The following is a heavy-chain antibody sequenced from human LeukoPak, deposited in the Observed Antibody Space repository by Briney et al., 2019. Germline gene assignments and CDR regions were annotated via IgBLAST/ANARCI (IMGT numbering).Heavy chain of an antibody. CDR3: ANDGSGSACTSSACFFDL. Sequence: LAGGSLRLSCSASGFTFSDLAMSWVPQAPGKGLEGVASIYISAVETNYAQSVKGRFTNHRDDSKNTPPLQRDSLRAEHTALYYGANDGSGSACTSSACFFDLWGEGPLVSVPS. CDR1: GFTFSDLA. J-gene: IGHJ4*02. D-gene: IGHD2-2*01. V-gene: IGHV3-23*01. CDR2: IYISAVET.